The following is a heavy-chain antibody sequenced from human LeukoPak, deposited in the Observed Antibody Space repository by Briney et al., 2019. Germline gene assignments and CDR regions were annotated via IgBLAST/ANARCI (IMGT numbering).Heavy chain of an antibody. CDR3: ARGRSGYSYAHDAFDI. V-gene: IGHV4-34*01. J-gene: IGHJ3*02. CDR1: GGSFSGYY. Sequence: SETLSLTCAVYGGSFSGYYWSWIRQPPGKGLEWIGEINHSGSTNYNPSLKSRVTISVDTSKNQFSLKLRSVTAADTAVYYCARGRSGYSYAHDAFDIWGQGTMVTVSS. CDR2: INHSGST. D-gene: IGHD5-18*01.